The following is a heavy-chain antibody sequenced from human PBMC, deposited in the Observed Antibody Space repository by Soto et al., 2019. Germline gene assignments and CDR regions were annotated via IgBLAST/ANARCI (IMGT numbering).Heavy chain of an antibody. Sequence: GAPVKVSCEACGDSFSTYTITWMRQAPGQGLGWMGGIIPRSATSNYAQKFQGRVTITADESTNTAYMELSSLRSEDTAVYYCAREGLVLVPTTVNSDYYYYAMDVWGQGTTVTVSS. CDR1: GDSFSTYT. CDR2: IIPRSATS. V-gene: IGHV1-69*13. D-gene: IGHD2-2*01. CDR3: AREGLVLVPTTVNSDYYYYAMDV. J-gene: IGHJ6*02.